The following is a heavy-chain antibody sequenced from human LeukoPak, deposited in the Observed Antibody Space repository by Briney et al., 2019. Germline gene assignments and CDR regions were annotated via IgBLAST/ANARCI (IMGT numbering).Heavy chain of an antibody. Sequence: GGSLRLSCAASGFTFSNYGMNCVRQAPGKGLEWVSIIIICVGITYYADSVKGRFTNSRENSRNTLYLKMNSLRAEDTAVYYCAKGDYYDLDYWGQGTLVTVSS. CDR3: AKGDYYDLDY. CDR1: GFTFSNYG. V-gene: IGHV3-23*01. CDR2: IIICVGIT. D-gene: IGHD3-22*01. J-gene: IGHJ4*02.